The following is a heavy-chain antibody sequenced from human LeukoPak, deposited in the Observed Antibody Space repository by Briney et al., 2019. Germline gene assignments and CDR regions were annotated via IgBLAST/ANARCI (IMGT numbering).Heavy chain of an antibody. CDR3: ARGDTAMVIRS. CDR1: GFTFSIYS. J-gene: IGHJ5*02. V-gene: IGHV3-21*01. D-gene: IGHD5-18*01. CDR2: ISSSSSYI. Sequence: GGSLRLSCAASGFTFSIYSMNWVRQAPGKGLEWVSSISSSSSYIYYADSVKGRFTISRDNAKNSLYLQMNSLRAEDTAVYYCARGDTAMVIRSWGQGTLVTVSS.